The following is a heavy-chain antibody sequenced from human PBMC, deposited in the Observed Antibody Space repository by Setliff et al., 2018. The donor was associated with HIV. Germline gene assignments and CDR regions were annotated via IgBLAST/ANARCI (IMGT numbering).Heavy chain of an antibody. V-gene: IGHV4-39*07. Sequence: SETLSLTCTVSGGPISSSGYYWGWIRQPPGKGLEWIGIIYYSGSSYYNPSLKSRVTISVDTSKKQFSLKLSSVTATDTAVYYCARGHGSGSPANWFDPWGQGALVTVSS. CDR1: GGPISSSGYY. CDR3: ARGHGSGSPANWFDP. J-gene: IGHJ5*02. D-gene: IGHD3-10*01. CDR2: IYYSGSS.